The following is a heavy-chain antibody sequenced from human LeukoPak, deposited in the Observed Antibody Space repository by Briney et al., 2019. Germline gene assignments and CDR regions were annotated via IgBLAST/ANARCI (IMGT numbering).Heavy chain of an antibody. CDR2: IKQDGSEK. D-gene: IGHD1-26*01. J-gene: IGHJ3*02. CDR3: ARVSGDRAFDI. V-gene: IGHV3-7*01. Sequence: GGSLRLSCAASGFTCSSYWMSWVRQAPGKGLEWVANIKQDGSEKYYVDSVKGRFTISRDNTKNSLYLQMNSLRAEDTAVYYCARVSGDRAFDIWGQGTMVTVSS. CDR1: GFTCSSYW.